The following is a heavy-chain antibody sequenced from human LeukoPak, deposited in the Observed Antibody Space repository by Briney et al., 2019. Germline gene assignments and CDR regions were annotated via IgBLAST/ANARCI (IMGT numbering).Heavy chain of an antibody. V-gene: IGHV3-30-3*01. Sequence: GRSLRLSCAASGFTFSSYAMHWVRQAPGKGLEWVAVISYDGSNKYYADSVKGRFTISRDNSKNTLYLQMNSLRAEDTAVYYCRGYSYGWVGDAFDIWGQGTMVTVSS. J-gene: IGHJ3*02. CDR3: RGYSYGWVGDAFDI. D-gene: IGHD5-18*01. CDR1: GFTFSSYA. CDR2: ISYDGSNK.